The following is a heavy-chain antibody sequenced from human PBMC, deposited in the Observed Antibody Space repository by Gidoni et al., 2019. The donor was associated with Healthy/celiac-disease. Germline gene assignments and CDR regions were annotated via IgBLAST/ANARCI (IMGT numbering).Heavy chain of an antibody. CDR2: IDWDDDK. CDR3: ARILIETKYQLPNDAFDI. J-gene: IGHJ3*02. V-gene: IGHV2-70*15. CDR1: GFSLSTSGMC. Sequence: QVTLRESGPALVKPTQTLTLTCTFSGFSLSTSGMCVSWIRQPPGKALEWLARIDWDDDKYYSTSLKTRLTISKDTSKNQVVLTMTNMDPVDTATYYCARILIETKYQLPNDAFDIWGQGTMVTVSS. D-gene: IGHD2-2*01.